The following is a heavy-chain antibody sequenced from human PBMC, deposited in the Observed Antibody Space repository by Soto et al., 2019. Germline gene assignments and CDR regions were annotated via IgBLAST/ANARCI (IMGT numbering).Heavy chain of an antibody. CDR3: ARAEGGATEKYYFDY. CDR1: GGSINSHY. V-gene: IGHV4-59*11. Sequence: QVQLQESGPGLVKPSETLSLTCTVSGGSINSHYWIWIRQPPGKGLEWIGYISYSGSTYYNPSLKSRVTMSVDTSKNQFSLRLSSVTAADTAVYYCARAEGGATEKYYFDYWGQGTLVTVSS. J-gene: IGHJ4*02. CDR2: ISYSGST. D-gene: IGHD2-21*01.